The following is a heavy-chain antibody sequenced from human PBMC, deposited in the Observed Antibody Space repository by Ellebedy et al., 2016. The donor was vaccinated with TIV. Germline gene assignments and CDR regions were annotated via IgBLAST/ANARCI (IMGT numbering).Heavy chain of an antibody. CDR2: IYVSGAT. D-gene: IGHD3-10*01. Sequence: MPSETLSLTCRVSGASTTSYHWTWIRQPAGKGLEWIGRIYVSGATRYSPSLKSRVTMSIDTSKNEFSLRLSPVTAADTAVYYCARDTEYSYSFDYWGQGIQVTVSS. CDR1: GASTTSYH. J-gene: IGHJ4*02. V-gene: IGHV4-4*07. CDR3: ARDTEYSYSFDY.